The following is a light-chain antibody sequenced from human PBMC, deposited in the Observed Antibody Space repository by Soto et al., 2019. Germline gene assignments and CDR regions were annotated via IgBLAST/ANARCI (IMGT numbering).Light chain of an antibody. Sequence: EIVFTQSPVTLSCYPGERATLSCRASQSVSSSYLVWYQQKPGQAPRLLIYGASSRATGIPDRLSGSGSGTDFTLTISRLEPEDFAVYYCQQYGSSPLLTFGGGTKVDI. CDR1: QSVSSSY. CDR3: QQYGSSPLLT. CDR2: GAS. V-gene: IGKV3-20*01. J-gene: IGKJ4*01.